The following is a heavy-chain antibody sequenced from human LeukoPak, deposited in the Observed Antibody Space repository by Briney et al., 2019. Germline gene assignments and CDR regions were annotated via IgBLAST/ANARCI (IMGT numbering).Heavy chain of an antibody. Sequence: SVKVSCKASGGTFTTYTISWVRQAPGQGLEWMGAIIPIFGTTHYAQKFQGGVTITADKSTTTAYMEMRSLRSEDTAVCYCAKGRILKGEVAGIGDFDLWGQGTLVTVSS. J-gene: IGHJ4*02. CDR2: IIPIFGTT. CDR3: AKGRILKGEVAGIGDFDL. CDR1: GGTFTTYT. V-gene: IGHV1-69*06. D-gene: IGHD6-19*01.